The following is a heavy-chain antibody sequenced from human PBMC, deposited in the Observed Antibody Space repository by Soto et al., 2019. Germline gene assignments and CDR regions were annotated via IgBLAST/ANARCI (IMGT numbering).Heavy chain of an antibody. Sequence: SETLSLTCTFSGGSISSGDYYWSWIRQPPGKGLEWIGYIYYSGSTYYNPSLKSRVTISVDMSKNQFSLKLSSVTAADTAVYYCAREGLPDGNWFDPWGQGTLVTVSS. J-gene: IGHJ5*02. CDR2: IYYSGST. V-gene: IGHV4-30-4*01. CDR3: AREGLPDGNWFDP. CDR1: GGSISSGDYY.